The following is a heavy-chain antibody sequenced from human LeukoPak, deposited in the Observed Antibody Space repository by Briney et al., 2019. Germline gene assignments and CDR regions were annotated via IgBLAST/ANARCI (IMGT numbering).Heavy chain of an antibody. CDR1: GFTVSSNY. D-gene: IGHD2-15*01. CDR3: ASGGMGARKFYSDPFHY. Sequence: GGSLRLSCAASGFTVSSNYISWVRQAPTKGLEWDSIIYSAGSTYYADSVRGRFTISRDISKNTVCLQMNSLRAEDTAVYYCASGGMGARKFYSDPFHYWGQGTLVTVSS. J-gene: IGHJ4*02. CDR2: IYSAGST. V-gene: IGHV3-53*01.